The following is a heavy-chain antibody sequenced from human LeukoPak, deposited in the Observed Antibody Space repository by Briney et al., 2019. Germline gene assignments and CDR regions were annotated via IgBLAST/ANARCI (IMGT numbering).Heavy chain of an antibody. CDR2: ISGSGGST. Sequence: GGSLRLSCAASGFTFSSYAMSWVRQAPGKGLERVSAISGSGGSTYYADSVKGRFTISRDNSKNTVFLQMNSLRAEDTAVYYCAKDIGEYSGSYLYFDYWGQGTLVTVSS. CDR1: GFTFSSYA. V-gene: IGHV3-23*01. CDR3: AKDIGEYSGSYLYFDY. J-gene: IGHJ4*02. D-gene: IGHD1-26*01.